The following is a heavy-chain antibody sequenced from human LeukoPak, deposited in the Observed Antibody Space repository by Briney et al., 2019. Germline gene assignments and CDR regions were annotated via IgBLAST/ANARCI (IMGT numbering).Heavy chain of an antibody. CDR2: INHGGVS. V-gene: IGHV4-34*01. J-gene: IGHJ3*02. D-gene: IGHD2-8*02. CDR1: GGSFSGYY. Sequence: SETLSLTCGVFGGSFSGYYWSWIRQTPDKGLEWIGEINHGGVSNYNPSLKSRVSISGDTSNSQFSLQVTSATAADTAVYYCARAPISSSRSRGGVFDIWGRGTMVTVSS. CDR3: ARAPISSSRSRGGVFDI.